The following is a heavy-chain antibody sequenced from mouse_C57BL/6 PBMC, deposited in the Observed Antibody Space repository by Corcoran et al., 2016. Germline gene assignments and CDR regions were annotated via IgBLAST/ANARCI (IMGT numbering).Heavy chain of an antibody. Sequence: EVQLQHSGPELVKPGASVKIPCKACGYTFTDYNMDGVKQSHGKSLEWIGDINPNNGGTIYNQKFKGKATLTVDKSSSTAYMELRSLTSEDTAVYYCARHYGNYESFAYWGQGTLVTVSA. J-gene: IGHJ3*01. V-gene: IGHV1-18*01. D-gene: IGHD2-1*01. CDR3: ARHYGNYESFAY. CDR2: INPNNGGT. CDR1: GYTFTDYN.